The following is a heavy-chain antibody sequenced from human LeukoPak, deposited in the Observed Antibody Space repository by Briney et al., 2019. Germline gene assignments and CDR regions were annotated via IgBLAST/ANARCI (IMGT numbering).Heavy chain of an antibody. CDR2: INPHSGDT. Sequence: ASVKVSCKASGYTFTDYYMHWVRQAPGQGLEWMGWINPHSGDTNYAQNFQGRVTMIRDMSISTVYMELRGLRSDDTAVYYCARDPPPMGYCSSTSCQGDDYWGQGTLVTVSS. J-gene: IGHJ4*02. CDR3: ARDPPPMGYCSSTSCQGDDY. CDR1: GYTFTDYY. D-gene: IGHD2-2*01. V-gene: IGHV1-2*02.